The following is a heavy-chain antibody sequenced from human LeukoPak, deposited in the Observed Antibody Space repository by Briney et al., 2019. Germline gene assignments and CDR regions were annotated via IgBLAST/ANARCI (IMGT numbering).Heavy chain of an antibody. CDR3: ARNIARSYASYYPMDV. J-gene: IGHJ6*02. V-gene: IGHV4-39*07. CDR1: AGSISSSSYY. Sequence: SETLSLTCTVSAGSISSSSYYWGWIRQPPGKGLEWIGNIYYSGSTYYNPSLKSRVTISVDTSKNQFSLKLSSVTAADTAVYYCARNIARSYASYYPMDVWGQGTTVTVSS. CDR2: IYYSGST. D-gene: IGHD1-26*01.